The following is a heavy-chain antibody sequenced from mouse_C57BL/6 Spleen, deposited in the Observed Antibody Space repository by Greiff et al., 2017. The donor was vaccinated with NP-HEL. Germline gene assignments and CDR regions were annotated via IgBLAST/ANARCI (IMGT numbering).Heavy chain of an antibody. Sequence: EVKLVESGAELVRPGASVKLSCTASGFNIKDDYMHWVKQRPEQGLEWIGWIDPENGDTEYASKFQGKATITADTSSNTAYLQLSSLTSEDTAVYYCTRGGFDYWGQGTTLTVSS. D-gene: IGHD1-1*02. CDR2: IDPENGDT. CDR3: TRGGFDY. CDR1: GFNIKDDY. J-gene: IGHJ2*01. V-gene: IGHV14-4*01.